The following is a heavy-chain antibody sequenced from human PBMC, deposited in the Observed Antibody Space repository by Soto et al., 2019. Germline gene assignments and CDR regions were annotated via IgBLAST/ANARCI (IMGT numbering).Heavy chain of an antibody. CDR2: IIPIFGTA. J-gene: IGHJ6*02. V-gene: IGHV1-69*01. Sequence: QVQLVQSGAEVKKPGSSVKVSCKASGGTFSSYAISWVRQAPGQGLEWMGGIIPIFGTANYAQKFQGRVTITAAESTSTAYMELSSLRSEDTAVYYCAREGYCSSTSCQYYYYGMDVWGQGTTVTVSS. CDR3: AREGYCSSTSCQYYYYGMDV. D-gene: IGHD2-2*01. CDR1: GGTFSSYA.